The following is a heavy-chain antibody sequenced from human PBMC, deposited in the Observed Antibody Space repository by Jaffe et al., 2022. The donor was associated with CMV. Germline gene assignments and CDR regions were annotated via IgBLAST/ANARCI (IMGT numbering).Heavy chain of an antibody. Sequence: QVQLQESGPGLVQPSETLSLTCRVSGGSISNSRDYWGWVRQPPGRGLEWIGSIYYIGTTYSNPSLNSRLSISVDTSQNHFSLTLNSVTAADTAVYYCVRHDRHFEPISHVYDARTPSPRAGASESGFDIWGQGTLVTVSP. CDR2: IYYIGTT. J-gene: IGHJ3*02. CDR3: VRHDRHFEPISHVYDARTPSPRAGASESGFDI. D-gene: IGHD3-9*01. CDR1: GGSISNSRDY. V-gene: IGHV4-39*01.